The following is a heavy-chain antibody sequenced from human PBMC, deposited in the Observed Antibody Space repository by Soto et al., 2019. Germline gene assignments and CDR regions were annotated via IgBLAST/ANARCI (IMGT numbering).Heavy chain of an antibody. CDR1: GDTFTKYA. V-gene: IGHV1-69*06. CDR2: IVPVFGRV. CDR3: AGVASGSTWDYFDY. Sequence: QVHLVQSGAEVRKPGSSVRVSCKASGDTFTKYAISWLRQAPGQGLEWMGGIVPVFGRVTYAQRFQDRVSIIADKSTATSYLELTSLTADDTAVYYCAGVASGSTWDYFDYWGQVTLVTVSS. J-gene: IGHJ4*02. D-gene: IGHD3-10*01.